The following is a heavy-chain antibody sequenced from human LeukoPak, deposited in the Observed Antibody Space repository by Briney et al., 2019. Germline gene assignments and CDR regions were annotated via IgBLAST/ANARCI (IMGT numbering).Heavy chain of an antibody. J-gene: IGHJ4*02. CDR2: INHSGST. CDR1: GGSFSGYY. Sequence: PSETLSLTCAVYGGSFSGYYWSWVRQPPGKGLEWIGEINHSGSTNYNPSLKSRVTISVDTSKNQFSLKLSSVTAADTAVYYCARGRSYGVWGQGTLFTVSP. V-gene: IGHV4-34*01. CDR3: ARGRSYGV. D-gene: IGHD5-18*01.